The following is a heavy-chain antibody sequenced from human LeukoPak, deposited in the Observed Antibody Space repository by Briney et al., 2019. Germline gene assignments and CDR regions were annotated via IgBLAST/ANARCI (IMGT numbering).Heavy chain of an antibody. CDR1: GFTLSTYW. V-gene: IGHV3-7*01. CDR3: ARHLVFDY. Sequence: GGSLRLSCAASGFTLSTYWMSWVRQAPGKGLEWVGNIKQDGSEKYYVDSVKGRFTISRDNAKNSLYLQMNSLRAEDTAVYYCARHLVFDYWGQGSLVTVSS. J-gene: IGHJ4*02. D-gene: IGHD2-8*02. CDR2: IKQDGSEK.